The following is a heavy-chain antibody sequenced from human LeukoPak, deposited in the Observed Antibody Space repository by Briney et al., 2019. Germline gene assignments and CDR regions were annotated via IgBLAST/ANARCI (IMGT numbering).Heavy chain of an antibody. J-gene: IGHJ4*02. CDR3: AKDQVTRDYAYFDY. CDR1: GFTFSSYA. CDR2: ISGSGGST. V-gene: IGHV3-23*01. D-gene: IGHD4-17*01. Sequence: SGRSLRLSCAASGFTFSSYAMSWVRQAPGKGLEWVSAISGSGGSTYYADSVKGRFTISRDNSKNTLYLQMNSLRAEDTAVYYCAKDQVTRDYAYFDYWGQGTLVTVSS.